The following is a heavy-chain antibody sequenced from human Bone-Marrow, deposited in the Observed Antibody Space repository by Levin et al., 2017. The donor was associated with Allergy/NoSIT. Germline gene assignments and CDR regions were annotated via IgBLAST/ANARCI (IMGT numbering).Heavy chain of an antibody. Sequence: LSLTCAASGFTFSSSGMHWVRQAPGKGLDYVSAISDHGGNTYYANSVKGRFTISRDNSRNTLYLQMSSLRADDMAVYYCARVTSIGSGGYYYDHWGQGTLVTVSS. CDR3: ARVTSIGSGGYYYDH. J-gene: IGHJ4*02. CDR1: GFTFSSSG. D-gene: IGHD3-10*01. CDR2: ISDHGGNT. V-gene: IGHV3-64*01.